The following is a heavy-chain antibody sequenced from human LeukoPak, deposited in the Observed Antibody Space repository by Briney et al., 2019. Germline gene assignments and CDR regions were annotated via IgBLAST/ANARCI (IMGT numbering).Heavy chain of an antibody. D-gene: IGHD2-8*01. J-gene: IGHJ4*02. V-gene: IGHV4-39*01. CDR3: ARVGYCTNGVCSQRIFDY. CDR2: IYYSGST. CDR1: GXSISSSSYY. Sequence: PSETLSLTCTVSGXSISSSSYYWGWIRQPPGKGLEWIGSIYYSGSTYYYPSLKSRVTISVDTSKNQFSLKLSSVTAADTAVYYCARVGYCTNGVCSQRIFDYWGQGTLVTVSS.